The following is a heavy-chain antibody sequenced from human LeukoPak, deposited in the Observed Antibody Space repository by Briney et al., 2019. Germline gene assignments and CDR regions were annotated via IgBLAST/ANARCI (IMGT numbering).Heavy chain of an antibody. CDR1: GYSISSGYY. Sequence: SETLSLTCSVSGYSISSGYYWGWIRQPPGKGLEWIGSILHSGSTYYNPSLKSRVTISVDTSKYQFSLKLTSVTAADTAVYYCARDRKYCTSTTCHSSMDVWGKGTTVTVSS. CDR3: ARDRKYCTSTTCHSSMDV. CDR2: ILHSGST. V-gene: IGHV4-38-2*02. J-gene: IGHJ6*03. D-gene: IGHD2-2*01.